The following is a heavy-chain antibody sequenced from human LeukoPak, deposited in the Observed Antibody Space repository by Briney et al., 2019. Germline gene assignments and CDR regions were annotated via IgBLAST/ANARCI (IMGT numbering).Heavy chain of an antibody. Sequence: PSETLSLTCAVYGGSFSGYYWSWIRQPPGKGLEWIGEINHSGSTNYNPSLKSRVIISVDTSKNQFSLKLSSVTAADTAVYYCARGGSRGYSYGYPPYYYYYGMDVWGQGTTVTVSS. V-gene: IGHV4-34*01. CDR1: GGSFSGYY. J-gene: IGHJ6*02. CDR2: INHSGST. CDR3: ARGGSRGYSYGYPPYYYYYGMDV. D-gene: IGHD5-18*01.